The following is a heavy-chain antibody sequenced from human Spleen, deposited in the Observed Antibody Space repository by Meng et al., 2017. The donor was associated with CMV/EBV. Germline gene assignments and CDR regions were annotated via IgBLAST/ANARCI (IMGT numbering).Heavy chain of an antibody. CDR2: INWNGGST. CDR1: GFTFDDYG. D-gene: IGHD1-26*01. J-gene: IGHJ3*02. V-gene: IGHV3-20*04. CDR3: ARYRGNYRAFDM. Sequence: GESLKISCAASGFTFDDYGMNWVRQVPGKGLDWVSGINWNGGSTGYADSVQGRFTISRDNAKNTLHLQMNSLRVEDTALYYCARYRGNYRAFDMWGQGTMVTVSS.